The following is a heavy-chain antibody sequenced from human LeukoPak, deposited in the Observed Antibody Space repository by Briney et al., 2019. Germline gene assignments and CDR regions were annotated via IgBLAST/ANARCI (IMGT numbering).Heavy chain of an antibody. CDR2: ISFDGNNK. V-gene: IGHV3-30*03. CDR1: GFTFSSYG. J-gene: IGHJ4*02. D-gene: IGHD6-13*01. Sequence: GGSLRLSCAASGFTFSSYGMHWVRQAPGKGLEWVAVISFDGNNKYYADSVEGRFPISRDNSKNTLYLQMNSLRAEDTAVYYCATGGFSTSWPTLDYWGQGTLVTVSS. CDR3: ATGGFSTSWPTLDY.